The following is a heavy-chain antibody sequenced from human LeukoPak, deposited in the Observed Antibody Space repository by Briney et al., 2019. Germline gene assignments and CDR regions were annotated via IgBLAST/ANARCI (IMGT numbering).Heavy chain of an antibody. Sequence: PGGSLRLSCAASGFTFSSYWMSWVRQAPGKGLEWVANIKQDGSEKYYVDSMKGRFTISRDNAKNSLYLQMNSLRAEDTAVYYCARDEVPLIAVAAGPWFDPWGQGTLVTVSS. J-gene: IGHJ5*02. CDR1: GFTFSSYW. CDR3: ARDEVPLIAVAAGPWFDP. CDR2: IKQDGSEK. D-gene: IGHD6-19*01. V-gene: IGHV3-7*01.